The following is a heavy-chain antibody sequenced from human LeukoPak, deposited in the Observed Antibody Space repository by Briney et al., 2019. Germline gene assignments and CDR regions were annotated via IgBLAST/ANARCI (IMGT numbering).Heavy chain of an antibody. J-gene: IGHJ6*02. CDR1: GFTFSNYW. Sequence: PGGSLRLSCAASGFTFSNYWMTWVRQAPGKGLEWVANINRDGNERYYVDSVKGRFTISRDDAKNSLYLQMNSLRAEDTAVYYCARRNAMDVWGQGTTVIVFS. CDR2: INRDGNER. V-gene: IGHV3-7*03. CDR3: ARRNAMDV.